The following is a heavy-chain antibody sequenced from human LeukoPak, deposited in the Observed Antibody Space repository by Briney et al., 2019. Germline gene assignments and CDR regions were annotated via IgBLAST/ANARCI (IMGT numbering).Heavy chain of an antibody. J-gene: IGHJ4*02. CDR2: IHYTGTT. Sequence: PSETLSLTCTVSGDSIRSYYWTWIRQPPGKGLEWIGYIHYTGTTNYNPSLKSRVTISVDTYKNQFSLKLSSVTAADTAVYYCVGEGDYWQRFDYWGRGTLVTVSS. D-gene: IGHD4-17*01. V-gene: IGHV4-59*01. CDR1: GDSIRSYY. CDR3: VGEGDYWQRFDY.